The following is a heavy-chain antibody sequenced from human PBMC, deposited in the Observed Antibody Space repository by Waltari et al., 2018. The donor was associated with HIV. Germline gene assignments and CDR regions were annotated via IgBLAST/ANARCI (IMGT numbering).Heavy chain of an antibody. CDR3: ARDLSPKVVAGTVFQH. Sequence: QVQLVQSGAEVKKPGSSVKVSCKASGGTFSSYAISWVRQAPGQGLEWMGGIIPSVGTTNYAHKFQGRVTITAEESTSTSYMELSSLRSEDTAVYYCARDLSPKVVAGTVFQHWGQGTLVTVSS. V-gene: IGHV1-69*01. CDR1: GGTFSSYA. D-gene: IGHD6-19*01. CDR2: IIPSVGTT. J-gene: IGHJ1*01.